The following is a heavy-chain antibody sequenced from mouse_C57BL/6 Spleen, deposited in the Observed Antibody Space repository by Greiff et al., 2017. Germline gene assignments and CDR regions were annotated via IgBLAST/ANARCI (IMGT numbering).Heavy chain of an antibody. Sequence: EVQLVESGGGLVKPGGSLKLSCAASGFTFSDYGMHWVRQAPEKGLEWVAYISSGSSTIYYADTVKGRFTISRDNAKNTLFLQMTSLRSEDTAMYYCARYYGSSYLDYYAMDYWGQGTSVTVSS. CDR2: ISSGSSTI. J-gene: IGHJ4*01. CDR3: ARYYGSSYLDYYAMDY. CDR1: GFTFSDYG. D-gene: IGHD1-1*01. V-gene: IGHV5-17*01.